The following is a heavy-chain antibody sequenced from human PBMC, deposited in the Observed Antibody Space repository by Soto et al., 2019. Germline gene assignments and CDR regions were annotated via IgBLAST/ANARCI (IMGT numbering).Heavy chain of an antibody. CDR3: ARVNAEYCSGGSCYALLVY. CDR1: GYTFTSYG. J-gene: IGHJ4*02. CDR2: ISAYNGNT. V-gene: IGHV1-18*01. D-gene: IGHD2-15*01. Sequence: ASVKVSCKASGYTFTSYGISWVRQAPGQGLEWMGWISAYNGNTNYAQRLQGRVTMTTDTSTSTAYMELRSLRSDDTAVYYCARVNAEYCSGGSCYALLVYWGQGTLVTVSS.